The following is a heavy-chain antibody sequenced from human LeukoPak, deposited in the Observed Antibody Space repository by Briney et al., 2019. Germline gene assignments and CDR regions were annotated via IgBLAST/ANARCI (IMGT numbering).Heavy chain of an antibody. J-gene: IGHJ6*02. D-gene: IGHD3-22*01. CDR3: ARRHYYDSSGYYYYGMDV. CDR2: IYYRGST. Sequence: SETLSLTCTVSGGSISSGGYSWSWIRQHPGKGLEWIGYIYYRGSTYYNPSLKSRVTISVDTSKNQFSLKLSSVTAADTAVYYCARRHYYDSSGYYYYGMDVWGQGTTVTVSS. CDR1: GGSISSGGYS. V-gene: IGHV4-31*03.